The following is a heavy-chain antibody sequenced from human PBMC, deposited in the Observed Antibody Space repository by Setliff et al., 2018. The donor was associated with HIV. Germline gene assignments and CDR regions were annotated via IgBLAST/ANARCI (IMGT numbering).Heavy chain of an antibody. CDR3: ARDMLLGSVPRGHYNYFGMDV. Sequence: GGSLRLSCAASGFFFSTYWMNWVRQAPGKGPQWVARIVSDGSGTSHADAVKGRFTISRDNAKNTLFLQMNSLRAEDSAMYYCARDMLLGSVPRGHYNYFGMDVWGQGTTVTVSS. CDR1: GFFFSTYW. CDR2: IVSDGSGT. J-gene: IGHJ6*02. V-gene: IGHV3-74*01. D-gene: IGHD3-16*01.